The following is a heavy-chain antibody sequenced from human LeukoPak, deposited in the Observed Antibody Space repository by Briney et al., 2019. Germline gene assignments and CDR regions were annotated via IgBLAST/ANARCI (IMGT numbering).Heavy chain of an antibody. J-gene: IGHJ4*02. CDR2: IYHSGST. Sequence: SETLSLTCTVSGYSISSGYYWGWIRQPPGKGLEWNGSIYHSGSTYYNPSLKSRVTISVDTSKNQFSLKLSSVTAADTAVYYCAREAGDVEMATVDYWGQGTLVTVSS. D-gene: IGHD5-24*01. CDR3: AREAGDVEMATVDY. CDR1: GYSISSGYY. V-gene: IGHV4-38-2*02.